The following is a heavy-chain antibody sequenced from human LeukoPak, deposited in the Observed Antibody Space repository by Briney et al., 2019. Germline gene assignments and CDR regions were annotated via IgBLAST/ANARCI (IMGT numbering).Heavy chain of an antibody. D-gene: IGHD6-19*01. Sequence: GGSLRLSCVASGFTFSNYAMTWVRQAPGKGLEWVSAITGSGDTTYYADSVKGRFTISRDNSKNTLYLLMNSLGVDDTAVYFCAKRNPHTSGWYEYWGQGTLVTVAS. CDR2: ITGSGDTT. CDR1: GFTFSNYA. J-gene: IGHJ4*02. V-gene: IGHV3-23*01. CDR3: AKRNPHTSGWYEY.